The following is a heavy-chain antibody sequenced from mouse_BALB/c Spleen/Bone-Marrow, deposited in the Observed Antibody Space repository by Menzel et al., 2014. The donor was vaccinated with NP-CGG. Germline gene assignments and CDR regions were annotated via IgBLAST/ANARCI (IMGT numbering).Heavy chain of an antibody. V-gene: IGHV1S137*01. CDR1: GFTFTDYA. J-gene: IGHJ4*01. CDR3: ASGNYYYAMDY. Sequence: VQLQQSGAELVRPGVSVKISCKGSGFTFTDYAMHWVEQCHAKSLEWIGVISTYYGDASYNQKFKGKATMTVDKSSSTAYMELARLTSEDSAIYYCASGNYYYAMDYWGQGTSVTVSS. CDR2: ISTYYGDA. D-gene: IGHD2-1*01.